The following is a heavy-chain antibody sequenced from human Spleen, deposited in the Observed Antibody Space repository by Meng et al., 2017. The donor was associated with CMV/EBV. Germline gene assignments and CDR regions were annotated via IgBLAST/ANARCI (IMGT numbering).Heavy chain of an antibody. V-gene: IGHV4-31*02. CDR1: GSLSSGDYY. J-gene: IGHJ4*02. D-gene: IGHD2-2*01. Sequence: GSLSSGDYYWSWIRQHPGKGLEWIGYIYYSGSSFYNPSLKSRVTVSVDTSKNQFSLKLSSVTAADTAVYYCARGPRTISTSLSLDYWGQGTLVTVSS. CDR3: ARGPRTISTSLSLDY. CDR2: IYYSGSS.